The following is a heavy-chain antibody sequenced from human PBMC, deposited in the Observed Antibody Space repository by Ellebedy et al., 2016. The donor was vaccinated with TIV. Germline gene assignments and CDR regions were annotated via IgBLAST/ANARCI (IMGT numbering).Heavy chain of an antibody. J-gene: IGHJ4*03. Sequence: GGSLRLXXAASGFTFRRHPMNWVRQAPGKGLEWVSRVSGGGEETFYSDSVKGRFSISRDNSKNMVYLQMNGLRAEDTAVYFCARATQSYDLLTSQIGDVFEIWGQGILVTVSS. V-gene: IGHV3-23*01. CDR2: VSGGGEET. D-gene: IGHD3-9*01. CDR1: GFTFRRHP. CDR3: ARATQSYDLLTSQIGDVFEI.